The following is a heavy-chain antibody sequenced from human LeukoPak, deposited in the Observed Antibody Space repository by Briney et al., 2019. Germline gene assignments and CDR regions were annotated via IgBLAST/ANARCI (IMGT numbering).Heavy chain of an antibody. CDR2: SYYSGST. CDR3: ARSHSVWTSFAY. J-gene: IGHJ4*02. D-gene: IGHD3/OR15-3a*01. CDR1: GGSISGYY. Sequence: SETLSLTCTVSGGSISGYYWSWIRQPPGKGLEWIGYSYYSGSTNYNPSLKSRVTISVDTSKNQFSLKLSSVTAADTAVYYCARSHSVWTSFAYWGQGTLVTVSS. V-gene: IGHV4-59*01.